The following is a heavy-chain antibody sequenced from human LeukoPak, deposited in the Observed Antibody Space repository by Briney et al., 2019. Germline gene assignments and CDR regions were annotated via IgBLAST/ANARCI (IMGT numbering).Heavy chain of an antibody. CDR2: ISRNSNYI. V-gene: IGHV3-21*01. CDR1: GFTFSLYS. J-gene: IGHJ4*02. Sequence: KAGRSLRLSCAPSGFTFSLYSMNWVRQAPGKGLEWVSSISRNSNYIKYADSVKGRFTISRDNSKNTLYLQMNSLRAEDTAVYYCARGERSYGSGSYYGPTRYWGQGTLVTVSS. D-gene: IGHD3-10*01. CDR3: ARGERSYGSGSYYGPTRY.